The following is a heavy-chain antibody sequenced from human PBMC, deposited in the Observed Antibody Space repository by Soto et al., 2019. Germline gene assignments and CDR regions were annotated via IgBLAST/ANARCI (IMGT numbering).Heavy chain of an antibody. D-gene: IGHD2-2*01. CDR2: IYPGDSDT. J-gene: IGHJ6*02. CDR3: ARHISTFRYYYDAMDV. CDR1: GYTFTDYW. V-gene: IGHV5-51*01. Sequence: GESLKISCKGSGYTFTDYWIGWVRQLPGKGLEWMGIIYPGDSDTRYSPSFQGHVTITVDKSTSTAYLQWNTLKASDTAMYYCARHISTFRYYYDAMDVWGQGTPVTLS.